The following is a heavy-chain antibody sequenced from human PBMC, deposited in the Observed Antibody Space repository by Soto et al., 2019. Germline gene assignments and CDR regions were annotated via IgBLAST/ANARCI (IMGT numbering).Heavy chain of an antibody. J-gene: IGHJ4*02. CDR2: MNPSTGNS. V-gene: IGHV1-8*01. CDR1: GYTFTSYD. CDR3: ARRAETNGWNGFGADKYYFDF. Sequence: ASVKVSCKASGYTFTSYDIYWVRQATGQGLEWMGWMNPSTGNSGYAQKFQGRVPMTSDTSISTAHMELSSLRSEDTAVYYCARRAETNGWNGFGADKYYFDFWGQGTLVTVSS. D-gene: IGHD1-1*01.